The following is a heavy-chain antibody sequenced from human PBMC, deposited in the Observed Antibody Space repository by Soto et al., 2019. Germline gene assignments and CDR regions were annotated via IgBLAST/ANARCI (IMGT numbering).Heavy chain of an antibody. V-gene: IGHV1-46*01. Sequence: QVQLVQSGAAVKKPGASVKTSCTTSGYTFTDYYIHWVRQAPGQGLEWMGSINATGGSTAYAQNFQGRVTMTRDSSTDTVFMVLSSLRSDDTAVYYCARARDYYGSGTRRHFDFWGQGTLVTVSS. J-gene: IGHJ4*02. CDR2: INATGGST. CDR1: GYTFTDYY. CDR3: ARARDYYGSGTRRHFDF. D-gene: IGHD3-10*01.